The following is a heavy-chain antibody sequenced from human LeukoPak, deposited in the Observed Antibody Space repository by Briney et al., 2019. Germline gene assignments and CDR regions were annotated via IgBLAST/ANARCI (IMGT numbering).Heavy chain of an antibody. Sequence: SVKVSCKASGGTFSSYAISWVRQAPGQGLEWMGRIIPIFGTANYAQKFQGRVTITTDESTSTAYMELSSLRSEDTAVYYRARGHYYDSSGYPRDWGQGTLVTVSS. D-gene: IGHD3-22*01. CDR1: GGTFSSYA. CDR3: ARGHYYDSSGYPRD. V-gene: IGHV1-69*05. CDR2: IIPIFGTA. J-gene: IGHJ4*02.